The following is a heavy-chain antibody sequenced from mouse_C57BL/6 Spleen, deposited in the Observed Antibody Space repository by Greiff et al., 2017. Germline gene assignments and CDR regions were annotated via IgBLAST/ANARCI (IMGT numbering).Heavy chain of an antibody. D-gene: IGHD2-5*01. CDR2: IYPGDGDT. Sequence: QVQLQQSGPELVKPGASVKISCKASGYAFSSSWMNWVKQRPGKGLEWIGRIYPGDGDTNYNGKFKGKATLTADKYSSTAYMQLSSLTSENSAVYYCARSDIYYSNYVPFDYWGQGTTLTVSS. V-gene: IGHV1-82*01. CDR3: ARSDIYYSNYVPFDY. J-gene: IGHJ2*01. CDR1: GYAFSSSW.